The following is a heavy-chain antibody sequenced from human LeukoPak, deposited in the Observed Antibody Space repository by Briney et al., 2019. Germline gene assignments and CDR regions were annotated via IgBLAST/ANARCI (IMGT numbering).Heavy chain of an antibody. Sequence: SETLSLTCAVYGGSFSSYYWNWIRQPPGKGLEWIGEIYHIGSTDYNPSLKSRVTISVDTSKNQFSLKLSSVTAADTAVYYCARVPAAETLFDYWGQGTLVTVSS. V-gene: IGHV4-34*01. J-gene: IGHJ4*02. CDR2: IYHIGST. CDR1: GGSFSSYY. CDR3: ARVPAAETLFDY. D-gene: IGHD6-13*01.